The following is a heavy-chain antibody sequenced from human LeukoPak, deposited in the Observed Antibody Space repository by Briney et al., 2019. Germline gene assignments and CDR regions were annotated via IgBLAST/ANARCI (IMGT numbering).Heavy chain of an antibody. J-gene: IGHJ4*02. Sequence: SQTLSLTCTVSGGSISSGSYYWSWIRQPAGKGLEWIGRIYTSGSTNHNPSLKSRVTISVDTSKNQFSLKLSSVTAADTAVYYCARVTHSYGSGYYPYWGQGTLVTVSS. CDR1: GGSISSGSYY. CDR2: IYTSGST. CDR3: ARVTHSYGSGYYPY. V-gene: IGHV4-61*02. D-gene: IGHD3-10*01.